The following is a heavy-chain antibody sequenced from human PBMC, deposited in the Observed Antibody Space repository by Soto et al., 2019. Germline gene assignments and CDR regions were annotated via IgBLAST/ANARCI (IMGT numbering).Heavy chain of an antibody. CDR3: ARDQLRPGILYSLGVLLPEYGL. Sequence: PGGSLRLSCAASGFVFSTFAMRWVRQAPGKGLEWVAAISVSGNNAYYADSVKGRFTISRDNSQNSVFLQMSSLRADDTAVYYCARDQLRPGILYSLGVLLPEYGLWGQGTLVTVSS. D-gene: IGHD3-22*01. V-gene: IGHV3-23*01. J-gene: IGHJ4*02. CDR2: ISVSGNNA. CDR1: GFVFSTFA.